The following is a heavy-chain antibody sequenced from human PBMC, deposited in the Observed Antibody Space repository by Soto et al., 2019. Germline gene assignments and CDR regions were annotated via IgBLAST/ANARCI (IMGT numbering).Heavy chain of an antibody. Sequence: QITLQESGPALVKPRQTLTLTCTFSGFSLSTSGVGVGWIRQPPGKALEWLALIYWDGDERYSPSLQSRLTITKDTSKNQVVLTMTNMDPVDTARYYCVRHTTAFDYWGQGTLVTVSS. CDR2: IYWDGDE. D-gene: IGHD1-1*01. CDR1: GFSLSTSGVG. V-gene: IGHV2-5*02. CDR3: VRHTTAFDY. J-gene: IGHJ4*02.